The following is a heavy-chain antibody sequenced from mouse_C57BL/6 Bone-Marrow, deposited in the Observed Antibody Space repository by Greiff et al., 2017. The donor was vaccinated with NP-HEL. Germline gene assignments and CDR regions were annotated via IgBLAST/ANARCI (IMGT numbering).Heavy chain of an antibody. D-gene: IGHD3-3*01. CDR2: IRNKANNHAT. J-gene: IGHJ2*01. Sequence: EVMLVESGGGLVQPGGSMKLSCAASGFTFSDAWMDWVRQSPEKGLEWVAEIRNKANNHATYYAESVKGRFTISRDDSKISVYLQMNSLRAEDTGIYYCTRGDLGGFDYWGQGTTLTVSS. CDR3: TRGDLGGFDY. V-gene: IGHV6-6*01. CDR1: GFTFSDAW.